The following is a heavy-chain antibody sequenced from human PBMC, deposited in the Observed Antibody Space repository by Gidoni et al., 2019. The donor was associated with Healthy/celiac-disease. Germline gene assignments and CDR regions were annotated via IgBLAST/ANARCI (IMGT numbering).Heavy chain of an antibody. J-gene: IGHJ4*02. CDR1: GGSISSGSYY. CDR3: ARNNPRSGWYMD. Sequence: QVQLQESGPGLVKPSQTLSLTCTVSGGSISSGSYYWSWIRQPAGKGLEWIGRIYTSGSTNYNPSLKSRVTISVDTSKNQFSLKLSSVTAADTAVYYCARNNPRSGWYMDWGQGTLVTVSS. D-gene: IGHD6-19*01. V-gene: IGHV4-61*02. CDR2: IYTSGST.